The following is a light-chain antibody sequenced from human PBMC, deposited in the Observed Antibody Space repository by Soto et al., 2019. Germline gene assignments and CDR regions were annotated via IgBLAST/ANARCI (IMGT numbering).Light chain of an antibody. Sequence: SVLTQPPSVSAAPGQKVTISCSGSSSNIRNNYVSWYQQLPGTAPRLLIYDNNKRPSGIPGRFSGSKSGTSATLGITGLQTGDEADYYCGTWDSSLSIYVFGTGTKVTVL. V-gene: IGLV1-51*01. CDR1: SSNIRNNY. CDR2: DNN. CDR3: GTWDSSLSIYV. J-gene: IGLJ1*01.